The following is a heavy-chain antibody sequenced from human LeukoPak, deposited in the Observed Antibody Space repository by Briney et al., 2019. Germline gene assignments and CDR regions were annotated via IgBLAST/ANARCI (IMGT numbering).Heavy chain of an antibody. D-gene: IGHD3-22*01. CDR3: ARGNYYDSSGYLPFDY. J-gene: IGHJ4*02. Sequence: SETLSLTCTVSGGSISNYYWSWIRQPPGKGLEWIGYIYYSGSTNYNPSLKSRVTISVDTSKNQFSLKLSSVTAADTAVYYCARGNYYDSSGYLPFDYWGQGTLVTVSS. V-gene: IGHV4-59*01. CDR1: GGSISNYY. CDR2: IYYSGST.